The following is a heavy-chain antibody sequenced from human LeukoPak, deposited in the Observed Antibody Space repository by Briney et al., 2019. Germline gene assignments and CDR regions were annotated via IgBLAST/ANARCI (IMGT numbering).Heavy chain of an antibody. CDR2: INHSGST. CDR3: ARVLRYRGCGMDV. Sequence: SETLSLTCAVYGGSFRGYYWSWIRQPPGKGLEWIGEINHSGSTNYNPSLKSRVTISVDTSKNQFSLKLGSVTAADTAVYYCARVLRYRGCGMDVWGQGTTVTVSS. CDR1: GGSFRGYY. D-gene: IGHD5-18*01. J-gene: IGHJ6*02. V-gene: IGHV4-34*01.